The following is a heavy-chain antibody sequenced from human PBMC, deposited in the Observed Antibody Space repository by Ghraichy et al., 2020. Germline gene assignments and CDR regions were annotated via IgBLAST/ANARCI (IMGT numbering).Heavy chain of an antibody. Sequence: AETLSLTCTVSGYSISSGYYWGWIRQPPGKGLEWIGSIYHSGSTYYNPSLKSRVTISVDTSKNQFSLKLCSVTAADTAVYYCARVGQWLGYYFDYWGQGTLVTVSS. CDR2: IYHSGST. CDR1: GYSISSGYY. CDR3: ARVGQWLGYYFDY. D-gene: IGHD6-19*01. V-gene: IGHV4-38-2*02. J-gene: IGHJ4*02.